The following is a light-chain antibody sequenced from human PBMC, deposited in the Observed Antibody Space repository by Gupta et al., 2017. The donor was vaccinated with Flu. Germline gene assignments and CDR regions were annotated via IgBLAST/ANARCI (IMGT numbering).Light chain of an antibody. CDR3: QSADSGTVI. CDR2: RDN. CDR1: KQY. Sequence: KQYAYGYQQKPGQAPVLVIYRDNERPSGIPERYSGSSSGTTVTLTISGGQAEDEADYYCQSADSGTVIFGGGTKLTVL. J-gene: IGLJ2*01. V-gene: IGLV3-25*03.